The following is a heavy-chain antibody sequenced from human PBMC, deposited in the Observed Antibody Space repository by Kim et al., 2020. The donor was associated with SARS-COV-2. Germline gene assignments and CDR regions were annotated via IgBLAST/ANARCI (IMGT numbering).Heavy chain of an antibody. D-gene: IGHD5-12*01. CDR2: IYYSGST. V-gene: IGHV4-31*03. CDR3: ARSDVDVATKLYAFDS. J-gene: IGHJ3*02. CDR1: GGSISSGGYY. Sequence: SETLFLTCIVSGGSISSGGYYWSWIRQHPGKGLEWIGYIYYSGSTYYNPSLKSRVTISVDTSKNQFSLKLSSVTAADTAVYYCARSDVDVATKLYAFDSFGQRAMRTLSS.